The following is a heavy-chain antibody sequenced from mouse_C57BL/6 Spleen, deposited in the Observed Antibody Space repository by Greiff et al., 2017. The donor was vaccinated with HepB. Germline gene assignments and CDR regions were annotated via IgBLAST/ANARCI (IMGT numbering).Heavy chain of an antibody. CDR2: IDPSDSYT. D-gene: IGHD1-1*01. CDR1: GYTFTSYW. J-gene: IGHJ4*01. Sequence: QVQLQQPGAELVKPGASVKLSCKASGYTFTSYWMQWVKQRPGQGLEWIGEIDPSDSYTNYNQKFKGKATLTVDTSSSTAYMQLSSLTSEDSAVYYCARSNISITTVVATYYAMDYWGQGTSVTVSS. CDR3: ARSNISITTVVATYYAMDY. V-gene: IGHV1-50*01.